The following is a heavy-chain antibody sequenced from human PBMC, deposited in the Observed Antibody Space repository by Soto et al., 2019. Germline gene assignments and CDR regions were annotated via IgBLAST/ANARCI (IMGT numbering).Heavy chain of an antibody. CDR1: GGSFSGYY. J-gene: IGHJ4*02. Sequence: QVQLQQWGAGLLKPSATLSLTCAVSGGSFSGYYWTWIRQPPGTGLEWIGEINHSGSTNYNPSLKSRVTISVDTSKNQFSLKLTAVTAADSAVYYCARDKITGLFDYWGQGTLVTVSS. D-gene: IGHD2-8*02. V-gene: IGHV4-34*01. CDR2: INHSGST. CDR3: ARDKITGLFDY.